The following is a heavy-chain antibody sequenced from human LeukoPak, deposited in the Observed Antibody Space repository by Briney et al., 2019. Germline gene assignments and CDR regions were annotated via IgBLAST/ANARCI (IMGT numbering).Heavy chain of an antibody. CDR2: ISGGGDNT. V-gene: IGHV3-23*01. CDR3: AKPVDGASVQRYFQH. Sequence: GGSLRLSCAASGFTFSRYAMSWVRQAPGKGLEWVSAISGGGDNTYYADSVRGRFTISRDNSKNTLFLQMNSLRAEDTAIYYCAKPVDGASVQRYFQHWGQGTLVTVSS. CDR1: GFTFSRYA. D-gene: IGHD1-1*01. J-gene: IGHJ1*01.